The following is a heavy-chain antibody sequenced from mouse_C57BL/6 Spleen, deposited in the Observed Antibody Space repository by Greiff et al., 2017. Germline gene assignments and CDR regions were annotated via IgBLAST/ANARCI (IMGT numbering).Heavy chain of an antibody. CDR3: ARGDYYSSSPYAVDY. V-gene: IGHV14-2*01. CDR2: IDPEDGET. D-gene: IGHD1-1*01. CDR1: GFNIKDYY. Sequence: EVNVVESGAELVKPGASVKLSCTASGFNIKDYYMHWVKQRTEQGLEWIGRIDPEDGETKYAPKFQGKATITADTSSNTAYLQLSSLTSEDTAVYYCARGDYYSSSPYAVDYWGQGTSVTVSS. J-gene: IGHJ4*01.